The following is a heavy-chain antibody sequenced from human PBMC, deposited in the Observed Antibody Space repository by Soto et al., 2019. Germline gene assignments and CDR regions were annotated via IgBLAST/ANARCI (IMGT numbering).Heavy chain of an antibody. V-gene: IGHV4-59*01. J-gene: IGHJ5*02. Sequence: SETLSLTCTFSGGSISSYYWSWIPQPPGKGLEWIGYIYYSGSTHYNPSLKSRVTISVDTSKNQFSLKLSSVTAADTAVYYCTGAYYDIAGYVVDPWGQGTSVTVSS. CDR3: TGAYYDIAGYVVDP. CDR1: GGSISSYY. CDR2: IYYSGST. D-gene: IGHD3-22*01.